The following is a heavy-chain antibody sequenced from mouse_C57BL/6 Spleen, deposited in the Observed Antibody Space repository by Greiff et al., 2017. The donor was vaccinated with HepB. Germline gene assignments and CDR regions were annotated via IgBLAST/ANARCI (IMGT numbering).Heavy chain of an antibody. CDR2: INPNNGGT. CDR3: ARGGLRLYFDV. D-gene: IGHD1-2*01. CDR1: GYTFTDYN. J-gene: IGHJ1*03. V-gene: IGHV1-22*01. Sequence: EVHLVESGPELVKPGASVKMSCKASGYTFTDYNMHWVKQSHGKSLEWIGYINPNNGGTSYNQKFKGKATLTVNKSSRTAYMELRSLTSEDSAVYYCARGGLRLYFDVWGTGTTVTVSS.